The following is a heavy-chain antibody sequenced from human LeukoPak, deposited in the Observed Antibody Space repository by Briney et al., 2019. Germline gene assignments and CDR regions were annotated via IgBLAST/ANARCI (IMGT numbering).Heavy chain of an antibody. J-gene: IGHJ5*02. CDR3: AREIGSVAGTLTWFDP. CDR2: INPNSGST. Sequence: ASVKVSCKASGYTFTGYWMHWVRQGPGQGLEWMGWINPNSGSTNYAHNFQGRVTMTRDTSISTAYMELSRLRSDDAAVYYCAREIGSVAGTLTWFDPWGQGTLVTVSS. CDR1: GYTFTGYW. D-gene: IGHD6-19*01. V-gene: IGHV1-2*02.